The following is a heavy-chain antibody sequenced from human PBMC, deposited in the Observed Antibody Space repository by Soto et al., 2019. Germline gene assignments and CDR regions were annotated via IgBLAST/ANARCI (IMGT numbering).Heavy chain of an antibody. V-gene: IGHV1-2*02. CDR3: ARDFGSAMIVVVAPTNWFDP. D-gene: IGHD3-22*01. J-gene: IGHJ5*02. CDR1: GYTFTGYY. Sequence: ASVKVSCKASGYTFTGYYMHWVRQAPGQGLEWMGWINPNSGGTNYAQKFQGRVTMTRDTSISTAYMELSGLRSDDTAVYYCARDFGSAMIVVVAPTNWFDPWGQGTLVTVSS. CDR2: INPNSGGT.